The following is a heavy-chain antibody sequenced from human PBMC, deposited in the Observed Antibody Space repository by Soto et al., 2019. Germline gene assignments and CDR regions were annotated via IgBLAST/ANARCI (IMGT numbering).Heavy chain of an antibody. J-gene: IGHJ5*02. D-gene: IGHD6-19*01. Sequence: VASVKVSCKASGGTFSSYSISWVRQAPGQGLEWMGGIIPIFGTANYAQKFQGRVTITADESTSTAYMELSSLRSEDTAVYYCARSRLVAGTRGGWFDPWGQGTLVTVSS. CDR3: ARSRLVAGTRGGWFDP. V-gene: IGHV1-69*13. CDR1: GGTFSSYS. CDR2: IIPIFGTA.